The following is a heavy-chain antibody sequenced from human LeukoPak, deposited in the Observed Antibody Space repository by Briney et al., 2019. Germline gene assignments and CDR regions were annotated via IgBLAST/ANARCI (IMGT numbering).Heavy chain of an antibody. V-gene: IGHV1-69*04. CDR2: IIPILGIA. CDR1: GGTFSSYA. CDR3: ATDEAPSVNIRGVTADAFDI. Sequence: SVKVSCKASGGTFSSYAISWVRQAPGQGLEWMGRIIPILGIANYAQKFQGRVTITADKSTSTAYMELSSLRSEDTAVYYCATDEAPSVNIRGVTADAFDIWGQGTMVTVSS. D-gene: IGHD3-10*01. J-gene: IGHJ3*02.